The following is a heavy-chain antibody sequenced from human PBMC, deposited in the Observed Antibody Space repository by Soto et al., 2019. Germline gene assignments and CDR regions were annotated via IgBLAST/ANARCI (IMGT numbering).Heavy chain of an antibody. CDR2: ISYDGSNK. CDR3: ARGTLGWVVPAAIRQNWFDP. D-gene: IGHD2-2*01. V-gene: IGHV3-30-3*01. Sequence: GGSLRLSCAASGFTFSSYAMHWVRQAPGKGLEWVAVISYDGSNKYYADSVKGRFTISRDNSKNTLYLQMNSLRAEDTAVYYWARGTLGWVVPAAIRQNWFDPWGQGTLVTVSS. J-gene: IGHJ5*02. CDR1: GFTFSSYA.